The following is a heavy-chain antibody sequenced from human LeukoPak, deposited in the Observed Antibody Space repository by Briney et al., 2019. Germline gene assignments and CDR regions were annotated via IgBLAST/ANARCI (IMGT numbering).Heavy chain of an antibody. D-gene: IGHD5-12*01. CDR2: INHSGST. CDR1: GGSFSGYY. Sequence: NPSETLSLTCAVYGGSFSGYYWSWIRQPPGKGLEWIGEINHSGSTNYNPSLKSRVTISVDTSKNQFSLKLSSVTAADTAVYFCARGMAEAYDYNWFDPWGQGILVTVSS. CDR3: ARGMAEAYDYNWFDP. V-gene: IGHV4-34*01. J-gene: IGHJ5*02.